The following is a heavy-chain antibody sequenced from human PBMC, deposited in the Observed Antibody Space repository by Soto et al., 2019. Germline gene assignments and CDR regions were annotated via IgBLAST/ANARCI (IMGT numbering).Heavy chain of an antibody. CDR2: ISAYNGDT. D-gene: IGHD5-18*01. CDR1: GYTFTSYG. V-gene: IGHV1-18*01. CDR3: ARVGYIYGYDY. J-gene: IGHJ4*02. Sequence: ASVKVSCKTSGYTFTSYGLSWVRQAPGQGLEWMGWISAYNGDTNYAQKLQGRVTTTTDTSTSTAYMELRSLRSDDTAVYYCARVGYIYGYDYWGPGTLVTVSS.